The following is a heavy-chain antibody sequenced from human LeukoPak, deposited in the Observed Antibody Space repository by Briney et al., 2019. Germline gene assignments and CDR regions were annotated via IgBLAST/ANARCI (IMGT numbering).Heavy chain of an antibody. CDR3: VRDVGYYGGNHDY. CDR2: INQDGNEK. D-gene: IGHD4-23*01. J-gene: IGHJ4*02. CDR1: GFNFSDYF. Sequence: PGGSLRLSCAASGFNFSDYFLTWVRQAPGKGLEWVANINQDGNEKNYVGSLEGRFTISRDNAKSSLYLQMNSLRVDDTAMYYCVRDVGYYGGNHDYWGEGTLVIVSS. V-gene: IGHV3-7*01.